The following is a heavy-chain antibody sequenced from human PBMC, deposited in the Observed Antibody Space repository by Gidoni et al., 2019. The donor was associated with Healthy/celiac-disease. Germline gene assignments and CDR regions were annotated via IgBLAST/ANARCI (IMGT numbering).Heavy chain of an antibody. CDR1: GGSISSYY. CDR2: IYYSGST. V-gene: IGHV4-59*01. D-gene: IGHD1-26*01. CDR3: ARDRGGSNWPQHYYYGMDV. J-gene: IGHJ6*02. Sequence: QVQLQESGPGLVQPSETLSLTCTVSGGSISSYYWSWIRQPPGKGREGIGYIYYSGSTNYNPSLKSRVTRSVETSKNQFSLKLSSVTAADTAVYYWARDRGGSNWPQHYYYGMDVWGQGTTVTVSS.